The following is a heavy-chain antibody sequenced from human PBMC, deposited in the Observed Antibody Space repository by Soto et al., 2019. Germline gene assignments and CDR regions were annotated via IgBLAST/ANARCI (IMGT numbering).Heavy chain of an antibody. Sequence: EVQLLESGGGLVQPGGSLRLSCVASGFTFSNFAMRWVRQAPGKGLEWVSEISGSGGSTFYADSVKGRFTISRDNSKNILFLQMNNVRAEDRAVYFCAKGVEGVVGPTYFDHWGQGTLVTVSS. CDR3: AKGVEGVVGPTYFDH. D-gene: IGHD1-26*01. CDR2: ISGSGGST. V-gene: IGHV3-23*01. CDR1: GFTFSNFA. J-gene: IGHJ4*02.